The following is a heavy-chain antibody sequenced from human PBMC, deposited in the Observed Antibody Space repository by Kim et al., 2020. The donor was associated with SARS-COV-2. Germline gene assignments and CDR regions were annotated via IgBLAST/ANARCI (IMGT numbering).Heavy chain of an antibody. CDR3: AKDWAYSAYE. J-gene: IGHJ4*02. CDR2: VSNDGSET. V-gene: IGHV3-30*04. Sequence: PGKGLEGVAGVSNDGSETYYADSVKGRFTTSKDNSRNTASLQMDRLRTEDTAMYYCAKDWAYSAYEWGQGTLVTVSS. D-gene: IGHD5-12*01.